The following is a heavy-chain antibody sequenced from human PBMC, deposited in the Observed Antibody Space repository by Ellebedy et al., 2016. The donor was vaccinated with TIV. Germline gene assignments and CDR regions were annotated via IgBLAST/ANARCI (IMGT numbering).Heavy chain of an antibody. D-gene: IGHD6-19*01. CDR3: ARDLDKSSGWYGGAAY. CDR1: GFTFSSYW. CDR2: IDSDGSST. V-gene: IGHV3-74*01. J-gene: IGHJ4*02. Sequence: GESLKISCAASGFTFSSYWMHWVRQAPGKGLVWVSRIDSDGSSTTYVDSVKGRFTISRDNSMTTVYLEMNSLRAEDTALYYCARDLDKSSGWYGGAAYWGQGIQVTVSS.